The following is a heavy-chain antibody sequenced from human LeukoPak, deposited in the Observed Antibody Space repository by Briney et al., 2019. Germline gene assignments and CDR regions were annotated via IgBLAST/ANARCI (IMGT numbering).Heavy chain of an antibody. D-gene: IGHD6-6*01. CDR1: GYTFTSYY. CDR2: INPSGGST. Sequence: GASVKVSCKASGYTFTSYYMHLVRQAPGQGLEWMGIINPSGGSTSYAQKFQGRVTMTRDTSTSTVYMELSSLRSEDTAVYYCARASPAQYYFDYWGQGTLVTVSS. J-gene: IGHJ4*02. V-gene: IGHV1-46*01. CDR3: ARASPAQYYFDY.